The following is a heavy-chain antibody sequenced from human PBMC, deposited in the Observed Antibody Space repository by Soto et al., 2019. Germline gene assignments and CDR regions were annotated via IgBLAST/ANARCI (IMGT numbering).Heavy chain of an antibody. D-gene: IGHD2-2*02. CDR2: ISSSSSYI. V-gene: IGHV3-21*01. CDR3: ASSHCSTSCYIPASVGYYGMDV. Sequence: PGGSLRLSCAASGFTFSSYSMNWVRQAPGKGLEWVSSISSSSSYIYYADSVKGRFTISRDNAKNSLYLQMNSLRAEDTAVYYCASSHCSTSCYIPASVGYYGMDVWGQGTTVTAP. CDR1: GFTFSSYS. J-gene: IGHJ6*02.